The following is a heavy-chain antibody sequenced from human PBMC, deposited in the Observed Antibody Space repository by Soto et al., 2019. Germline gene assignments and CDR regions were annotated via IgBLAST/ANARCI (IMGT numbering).Heavy chain of an antibody. CDR1: GFTFSSYS. CDR3: ARDNGYYGSGVRVDWFDP. Sequence: GGSLRLSCAASGFTFSSYSMNWVRQAPGKGLEWVSSISSSSSYIYYADSVKGRFTISRDNAKNSLYLQMNSLRAEDTAVYYCARDNGYYGSGVRVDWFDPWGQGTLVTVPS. CDR2: ISSSSSYI. D-gene: IGHD3-10*01. V-gene: IGHV3-21*01. J-gene: IGHJ5*02.